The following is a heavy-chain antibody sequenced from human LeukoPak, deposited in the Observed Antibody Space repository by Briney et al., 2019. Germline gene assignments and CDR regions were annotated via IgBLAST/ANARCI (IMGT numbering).Heavy chain of an antibody. Sequence: ASVKVSCKASGYTFTSYGISWVRQAPGQGLEWMGWISAYNGNTNYAQKLQGRVTITTDTSTSTAYMELRSLRSDDTAVYYCARDYDFWSGYYILPFDYWGQGTLVTVSS. CDR2: ISAYNGNT. D-gene: IGHD3-3*01. CDR1: GYTFTSYG. V-gene: IGHV1-18*01. J-gene: IGHJ4*02. CDR3: ARDYDFWSGYYILPFDY.